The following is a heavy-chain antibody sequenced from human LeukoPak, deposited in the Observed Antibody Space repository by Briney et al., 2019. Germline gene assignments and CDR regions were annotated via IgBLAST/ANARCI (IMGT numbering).Heavy chain of an antibody. V-gene: IGHV3-74*01. Sequence: PGGSLRLSCVASGFTFSNYWIHWVRQAPGKGLVWVSRLNSDGTSTIYADSVKGRFTISRDNAKNSLYLQMDSLRDEDTAVYYCARDFGSGGAFDIWGQGTMVTVSS. CDR3: ARDFGSGGAFDI. D-gene: IGHD2-8*02. J-gene: IGHJ3*02. CDR1: GFTFSNYW. CDR2: LNSDGTST.